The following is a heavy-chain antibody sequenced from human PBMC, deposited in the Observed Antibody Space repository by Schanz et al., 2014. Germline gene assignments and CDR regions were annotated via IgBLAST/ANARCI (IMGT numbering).Heavy chain of an antibody. J-gene: IGHJ4*02. D-gene: IGHD6-13*01. CDR1: GFTFSASA. CDR2: ISFDGRNT. V-gene: IGHV3-30*01. CDR3: AKEKEEVAADGSFFDY. Sequence: VQLVESGGGLVQPGGSLKLSCAASGFTFSASAMHWVRQAPGKGLEWVGFISFDGRNTGYAHSVKGRFTISRDNSKNTVNLQMNSLRAEDTAVYYCAKEKEEVAADGSFFDYWGQGTLVTVSS.